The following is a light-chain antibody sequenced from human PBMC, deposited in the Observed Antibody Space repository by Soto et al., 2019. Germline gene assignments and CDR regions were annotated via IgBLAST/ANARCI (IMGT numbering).Light chain of an antibody. J-gene: IGKJ2*01. CDR2: GAS. CDR1: QSVGSN. CDR3: QQYNNWPYT. Sequence: EMVMTQSPVSLSVAPGERATLSCRASQSVGSNLAWYQQKPGQAPRFLIYGASTRATGLPARFSGSGSGTEFTLTISSLQSEDFAVYYCQQYNNWPYTFGPGTKLEIK. V-gene: IGKV3-15*01.